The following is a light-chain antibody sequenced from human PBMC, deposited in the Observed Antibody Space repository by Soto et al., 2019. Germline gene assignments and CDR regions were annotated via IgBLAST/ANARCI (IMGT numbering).Light chain of an antibody. CDR2: SNH. CDR3: AAWDDSLNGYV. CDR1: SASIGSNT. Sequence: PVLTQPPSGSGTPGQRGPISCSGSSASIGSNTVSWSQQLPGTAPKLLIYSNHQRPSGVPDRFSGSKSATSASLAISGLQSEDEADFYCAAWDDSLNGYVFGTGTKVTVL. V-gene: IGLV1-44*01. J-gene: IGLJ1*01.